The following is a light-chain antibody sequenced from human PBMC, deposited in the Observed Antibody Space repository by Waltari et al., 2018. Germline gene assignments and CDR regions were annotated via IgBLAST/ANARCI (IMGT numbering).Light chain of an antibody. CDR3: QSYDTSLSVI. J-gene: IGLJ2*01. CDR2: GVN. Sequence: QSVLTHPPSVSGAPGQRVTISCTGSGSTFESGYDVHWYQQIPGKAPQLLIYGVNNRPSGVPDRFSGSQSGTSASLAITGLQAEDEADYFCQSYDTSLSVIFGGGTKLTVL. V-gene: IGLV1-40*01. CDR1: GSTFESGYD.